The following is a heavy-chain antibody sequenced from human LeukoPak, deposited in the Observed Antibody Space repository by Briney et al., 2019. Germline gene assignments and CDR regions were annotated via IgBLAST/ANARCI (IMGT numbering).Heavy chain of an antibody. CDR3: ARDRYYYGSGPPFFDY. J-gene: IGHJ4*02. Sequence: SETLSLTGTVSGGSISSDFWSWIRQPAGKGLEWIGRIYTSGSANYNPSLQSRVTMSVDTSKNQFYLKLSSVTAADTAVYYCARDRYYYGSGPPFFDYWGQGTLVTVSS. D-gene: IGHD3-10*01. V-gene: IGHV4-4*07. CDR1: GGSISSDF. CDR2: IYTSGSA.